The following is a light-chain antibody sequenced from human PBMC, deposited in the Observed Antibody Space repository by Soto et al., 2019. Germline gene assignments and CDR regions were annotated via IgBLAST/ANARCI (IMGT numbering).Light chain of an antibody. V-gene: IGKV3-15*01. J-gene: IGKJ2*01. Sequence: EIMMTQSPSTLSASPGERATLSCWSSQSISSNLAWYQHKRGQAPRLLFYGASTRTTGVPPRFSGSGSGTGFSLTISSLQSEDFAIYYCHQYNTSPYTFGQGTKLEIK. CDR1: QSISSN. CDR2: GAS. CDR3: HQYNTSPYT.